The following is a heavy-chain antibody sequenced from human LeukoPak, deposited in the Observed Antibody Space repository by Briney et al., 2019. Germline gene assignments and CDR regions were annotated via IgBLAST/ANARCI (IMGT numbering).Heavy chain of an antibody. J-gene: IGHJ4*02. V-gene: IGHV3-7*04. Sequence: GGSLRLSCVASGFAFRHYYMSWVRQAPGKGLEWLGDIRPDESNIYKEDVVRGRFTISRDNARNSLILQMTGLKDEDTAIYYCVKDGAGSDFSLDHWGQGTLVTVSS. D-gene: IGHD1-26*01. CDR1: GFAFRHYY. CDR3: VKDGAGSDFSLDH. CDR2: IRPDESNI.